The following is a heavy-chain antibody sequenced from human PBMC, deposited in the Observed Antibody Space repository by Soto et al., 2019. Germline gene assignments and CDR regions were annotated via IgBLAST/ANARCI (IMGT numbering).Heavy chain of an antibody. J-gene: IGHJ4*02. CDR2: INHSGST. Sequence: PSEILSLTCRVSDGSMNSDSSYWGWIRQPPGKGLEWIGVINHSGSTYHNLSLKGRVTMSVDASRNQFSLKLTSMTAADTAVYYCARLGGYVSVGYYYLWDSWGQGTLVTVSS. D-gene: IGHD3-22*01. CDR1: DGSMNSDSSY. CDR3: ARLGGYVSVGYYYLWDS. V-gene: IGHV4-39*01.